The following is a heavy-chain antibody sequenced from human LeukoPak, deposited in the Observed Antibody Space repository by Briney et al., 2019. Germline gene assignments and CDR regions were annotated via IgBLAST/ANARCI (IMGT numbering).Heavy chain of an antibody. CDR3: ARAKGGDGYNPFDY. CDR2: IYYSGST. Sequence: SRTLSLTCTVSLGALTIYSWSWIRQPPRRGLEWIGCIYYSGSTNYNPSLKSRVTISVDTSKNQFSLKLSSVTAADTAVYYCARAKGGDGYNPFDYWGQGTLVTVSS. CDR1: LGALTIYS. J-gene: IGHJ4*02. V-gene: IGHV4-59*01. D-gene: IGHD5-24*01.